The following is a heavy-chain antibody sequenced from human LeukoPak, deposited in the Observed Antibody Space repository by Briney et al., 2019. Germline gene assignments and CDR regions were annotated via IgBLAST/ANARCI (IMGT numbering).Heavy chain of an antibody. D-gene: IGHD6-19*01. CDR1: GGSISSYY. CDR2: IYYSGST. CDR3: ARLGSSGWLEAYYYGMDV. Sequence: SETLSLTCTVSGGSISSYYWSWIRQPPGKGLEWIGYIYYSGSTNYNPPLKSRVTISVDTSKNQFSLKLSSVTAADTAVYYCARLGSSGWLEAYYYGMDVWGQGTTVTVSS. V-gene: IGHV4-59*08. J-gene: IGHJ6*02.